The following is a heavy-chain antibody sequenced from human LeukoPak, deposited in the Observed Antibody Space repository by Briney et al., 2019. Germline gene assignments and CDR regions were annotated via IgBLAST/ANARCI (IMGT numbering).Heavy chain of an antibody. Sequence: PGGSLRLSCAASGFSDRNDYTSWVRQAPGKGLEGVSVIYSGSNTYYADSVKGRFAISRDNSKNTLYLLMNSLRAEDTAVYYCAGKSGSCKGFDYWGLGTLVTVSS. V-gene: IGHV3-53*01. CDR2: IYSGSNT. CDR1: GFSDRNDY. J-gene: IGHJ4*02. D-gene: IGHD1-26*01. CDR3: AGKSGSCKGFDY.